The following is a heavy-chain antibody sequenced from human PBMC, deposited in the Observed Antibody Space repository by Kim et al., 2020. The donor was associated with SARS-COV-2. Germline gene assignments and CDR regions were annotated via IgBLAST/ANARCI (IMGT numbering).Heavy chain of an antibody. V-gene: IGHV4-59*11. J-gene: IGHJ4*02. CDR2: VYHSGST. CDR3: AREGYFDGGSFFFDY. D-gene: IGHD2-15*01. Sequence: SETLSLTCTVSGVSITSHYWTWIRQPPGKGLEWIGFVYHSGSTNYNPSLKSRVTMSVETSKNQFSLQLTSMTAADTAIYYCAREGYFDGGSFFFDYWGQGTLATVSS. CDR1: GVSITSHY.